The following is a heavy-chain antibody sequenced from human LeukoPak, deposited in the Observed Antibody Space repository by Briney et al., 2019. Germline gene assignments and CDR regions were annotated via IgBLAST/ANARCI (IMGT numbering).Heavy chain of an antibody. D-gene: IGHD3-10*01. Sequence: PGGSLRLSCVASGFTVSSNYMSWVGQAPGKGLEWVSVIYSGGSTYYADSVKGRFTISRDNSKNTLYLQMNSLRAEDTAVYYCASGSGSYRTPYYYMDVWGTGTTVTVSS. CDR2: IYSGGST. CDR1: GFTVSSNY. V-gene: IGHV3-53*01. CDR3: ASGSGSYRTPYYYMDV. J-gene: IGHJ6*03.